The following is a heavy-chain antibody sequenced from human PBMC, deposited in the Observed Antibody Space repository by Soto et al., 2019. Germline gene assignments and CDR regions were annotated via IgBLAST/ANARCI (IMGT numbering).Heavy chain of an antibody. D-gene: IGHD2-15*01. CDR3: ARRPPLGRYCSGGSCYSGDY. CDR1: GSSISSSSYY. Sequence: AXETLSLTCTVSGSSISSSSYYWGWIRQPPGKGLEWIGSIYYSGSTYYNPSLKSRVTISVDTSKNQFSLKLSSVTAADTAVYYCARRPPLGRYCSGGSCYSGDYWGQGNLVTVSS. J-gene: IGHJ4*02. CDR2: IYYSGST. V-gene: IGHV4-39*01.